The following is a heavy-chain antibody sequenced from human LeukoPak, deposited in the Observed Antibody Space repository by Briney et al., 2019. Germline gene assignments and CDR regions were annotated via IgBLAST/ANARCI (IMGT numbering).Heavy chain of an antibody. CDR3: ARYNWNDVRWFDP. CDR1: GDSVSSNSVA. V-gene: IGHV6-1*01. D-gene: IGHD1-1*01. Sequence: SQTLSLTCAISGDSVSSNSVAWNWIRQSPSRGLEWLGRTYYRSKWYNDYAVSVKSRITINAGTSKNEFSLQLNSVTPEDTAVYYCARYNWNDVRWFDPWGQGILVTVSS. CDR2: TYYRSKWYN. J-gene: IGHJ5*02.